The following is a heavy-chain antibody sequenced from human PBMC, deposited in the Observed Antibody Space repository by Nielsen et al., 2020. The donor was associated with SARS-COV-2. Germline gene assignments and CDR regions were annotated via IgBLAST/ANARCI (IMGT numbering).Heavy chain of an antibody. CDR2: IYPGDSDT. J-gene: IGHJ5*02. D-gene: IGHD3-16*01. V-gene: IGHV5-51*01. Sequence: GESLKISCKGSGYSFTSYWIGWVRQMPGKGLEWMGIIYPGDSDTRYSPSFQGQVTISADKSISTAYLQWSSLKASDTAIYYCARQGILGRGNCWFDPWGQGTLVTVSS. CDR1: GYSFTSYW. CDR3: ARQGILGRGNCWFDP.